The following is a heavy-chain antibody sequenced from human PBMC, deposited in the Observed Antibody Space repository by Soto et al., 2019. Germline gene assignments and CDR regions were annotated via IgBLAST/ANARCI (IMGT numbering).Heavy chain of an antibody. CDR3: ARVFSSGWYQVGDY. J-gene: IGHJ4*02. V-gene: IGHV4-30-4*01. CDR1: GGSISSGDYY. D-gene: IGHD6-19*01. CDR2: IYYSGST. Sequence: PSETLSLTCTVSGGSISSGDYYWSWIRQPPGKGLEWIGYIYYSGSTYYNPSLKSRVTISVDTSKNQFSLKLSSVTAADTAVYYCARVFSSGWYQVGDYWGQGTLVTVSS.